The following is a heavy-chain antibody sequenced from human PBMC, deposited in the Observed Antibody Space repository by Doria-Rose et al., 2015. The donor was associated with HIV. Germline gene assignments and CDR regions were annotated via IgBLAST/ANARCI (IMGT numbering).Heavy chain of an antibody. Sequence: QVQLVQSGGGVVQPGRSLRLSCATSGFTFSSYGMHGVRQAPGKGLEWVAVTSYHGGNKYYADSVKGRFTISRDNSKNTLYLQMNSLRPEDTAVYYCAKGAWQLERWFDPWGQGTLVTVSS. J-gene: IGHJ5*02. CDR1: GFTFSSYG. CDR3: AKGAWQLERWFDP. CDR2: TSYHGGNK. V-gene: IGHV3-30*18. D-gene: IGHD1-1*01.